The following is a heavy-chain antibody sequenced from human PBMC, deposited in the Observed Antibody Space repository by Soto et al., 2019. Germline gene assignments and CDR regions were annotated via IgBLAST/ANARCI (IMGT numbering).Heavy chain of an antibody. J-gene: IGHJ4*02. CDR1: GGSISSSNW. CDR2: IYHSGST. CDR3: AKSQNWNDNYFDY. V-gene: IGHV4-4*02. D-gene: IGHD1-1*01. Sequence: QVQLQESGPGLVKPSGTLSLTCAVSGGSISSSNWWSWVRQPPGKGLEWIGEIYHSGSTNYNPSLKSLVTISVDKSKNHFSLKLSSVTAADTAVYYCAKSQNWNDNYFDYWGQGTLVTVSS.